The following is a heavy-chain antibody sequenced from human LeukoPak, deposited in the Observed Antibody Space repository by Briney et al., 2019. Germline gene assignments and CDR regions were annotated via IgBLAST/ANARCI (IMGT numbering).Heavy chain of an antibody. V-gene: IGHV3-64*01. J-gene: IGHJ4*02. Sequence: GGSLRLSCAASGFTFSSYAMHWVRQAPGKGLEYVSAISTNGGSTYYANSVEGRFTISRDNSKNTLYLQMGSVRAEDMAVYYCARWGSTSCYDYWGQGTLVIVSS. CDR3: ARWGSTSCYDY. D-gene: IGHD2-2*01. CDR2: ISTNGGST. CDR1: GFTFSSYA.